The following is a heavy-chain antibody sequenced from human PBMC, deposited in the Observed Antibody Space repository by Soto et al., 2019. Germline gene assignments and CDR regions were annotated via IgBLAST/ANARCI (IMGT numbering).Heavy chain of an antibody. CDR1: GFTFSSYW. D-gene: IGHD4-17*01. V-gene: IGHV3-74*01. J-gene: IGHJ4*02. CDR3: ARENYGGNVGYFDC. CDR2: INSDGSSA. Sequence: GGSLRLSCAASGFTFSSYWMHWVRQAPGKGLVWVSRINSDGSSASYADSVKGRFTISRNNAKNTLYLQMNSLRAEDTAVYYFARENYGGNVGYFDCWGPGTLVTVSS.